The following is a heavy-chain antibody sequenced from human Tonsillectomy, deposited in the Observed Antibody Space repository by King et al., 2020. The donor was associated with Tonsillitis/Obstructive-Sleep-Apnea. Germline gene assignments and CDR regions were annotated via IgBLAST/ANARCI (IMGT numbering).Heavy chain of an antibody. Sequence: VQLVESGGGLVQPGGSLRLSCAASGFTFSSFWMSWVRQAPGKGLEWVANIKQDGSVRYYVDSVKGRFTISRDNAKNSLFLQMNSLRAEDTAVYYCARGFGLPGIALAGTNYYYYMDVWGKGTTVTVSS. V-gene: IGHV3-7*04. D-gene: IGHD6-19*01. CDR3: ARGFGLPGIALAGTNYYYYMDV. J-gene: IGHJ6*03. CDR2: IKQDGSVR. CDR1: GFTFSSFW.